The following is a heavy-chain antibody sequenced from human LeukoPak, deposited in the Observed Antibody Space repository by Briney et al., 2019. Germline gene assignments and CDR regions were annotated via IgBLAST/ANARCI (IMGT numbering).Heavy chain of an antibody. CDR1: GFTVSSNY. CDR3: ARVRVTAMGYFDY. CDR2: IYSGGST. Sequence: GGSLRLFCAASGFTVSSNYMSWVRQAPGKGLEWVSVIYSGGSTYYADSVKGRFTISRDNSKNTLYLQMNSLRAEDTAVYYCARVRVTAMGYFDYWGQGTLVTVSS. D-gene: IGHD5-18*01. V-gene: IGHV3-66*01. J-gene: IGHJ4*02.